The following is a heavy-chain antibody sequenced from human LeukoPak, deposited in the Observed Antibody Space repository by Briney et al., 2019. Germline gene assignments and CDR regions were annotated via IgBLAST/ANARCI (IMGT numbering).Heavy chain of an antibody. V-gene: IGHV3-7*03. Sequence: GGSLRLSCAASGFTVSGHPMSWVRQAPGKGLEWVADINQNGGQSYYVDSVKGRFTLSRDNAKNSLFLQLNSLRAEDTAVYYCARDERISHWGQGALVIVSS. CDR2: INQNGGQS. D-gene: IGHD2-15*01. CDR1: GFTVSGHP. CDR3: ARDERISH. J-gene: IGHJ4*02.